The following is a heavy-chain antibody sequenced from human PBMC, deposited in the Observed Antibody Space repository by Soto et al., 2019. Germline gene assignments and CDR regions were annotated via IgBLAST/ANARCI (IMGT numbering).Heavy chain of an antibody. V-gene: IGHV1-69*08. CDR3: ARDPTSGYDEIDY. D-gene: IGHD5-12*01. CDR1: GGTFSSYT. CDR2: IIPILGIA. J-gene: IGHJ4*02. Sequence: QVQLVQSGAEVKKPGSSVKVSCKASGGTFSSYTISWVRQAPGQGLEWMGRIIPILGIANYAQKFQGRVTITADKSTSTAYMELSSLRSEDTAVSYCARDPTSGYDEIDYWGQGTLFTVSS.